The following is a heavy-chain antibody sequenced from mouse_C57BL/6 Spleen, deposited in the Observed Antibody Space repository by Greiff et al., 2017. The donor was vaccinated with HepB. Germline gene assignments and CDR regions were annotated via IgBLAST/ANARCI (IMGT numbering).Heavy chain of an antibody. D-gene: IGHD2-4*01. CDR1: GYAFSSSW. J-gene: IGHJ2*01. Sequence: QVQLKQSGPELVKPGASVKISCKASGYAFSSSWMNWVKQRPGKGLEWIGRIYPGDGDTNYNGKFKGKATLTADKSSSTAYMQLSSLTSEDSAVYFCARGGYDYDKYYFDYWGQGTTLTVSS. V-gene: IGHV1-82*01. CDR2: IYPGDGDT. CDR3: ARGGYDYDKYYFDY.